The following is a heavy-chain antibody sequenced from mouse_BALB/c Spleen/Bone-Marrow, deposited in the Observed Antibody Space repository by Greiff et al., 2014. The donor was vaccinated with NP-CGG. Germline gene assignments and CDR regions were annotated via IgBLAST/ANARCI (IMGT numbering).Heavy chain of an antibody. Sequence: EVQLQQSGAELVKPGASVKLSCTASGFNIKDTYMHWVKQRPEQGLEWIGRIDPANGNTKYDPKFQGKATMTADTYSNTAYLQLSSLTSEDTAVYYCARRDGYYWYFDVWGAGTTVTVSS. J-gene: IGHJ1*01. D-gene: IGHD2-3*01. V-gene: IGHV14-3*02. CDR1: GFNIKDTY. CDR2: IDPANGNT. CDR3: ARRDGYYWYFDV.